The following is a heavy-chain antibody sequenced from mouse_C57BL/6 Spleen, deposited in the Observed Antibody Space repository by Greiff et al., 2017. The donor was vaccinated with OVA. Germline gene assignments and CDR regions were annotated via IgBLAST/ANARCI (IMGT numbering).Heavy chain of an antibody. CDR2: IHPNSGST. CDR3: ARVGSIHYFGY. J-gene: IGHJ2*01. CDR1: GYTFTSYW. V-gene: IGHV1-64*01. D-gene: IGHD2-10*02. Sequence: QVQLQQPGAELVKPGASVKLSCKASGYTFTSYWMHWVKQRPGQGLEWIGMIHPNSGSTNYNEKFKSKATLTVDKSYSTAYMQLSSLTSEDSAVYYCARVGSIHYFGYWGQGTTLTVSS.